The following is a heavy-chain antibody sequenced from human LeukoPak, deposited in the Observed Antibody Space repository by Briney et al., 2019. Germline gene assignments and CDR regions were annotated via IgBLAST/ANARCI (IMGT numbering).Heavy chain of an antibody. CDR2: ISDSGGST. V-gene: IGHV3-23*01. CDR3: AKRGVVIRVILVGFHREAYYFES. J-gene: IGHJ4*02. CDR1: GVTLSNYG. Sequence: GGSLRLSCAVSGVTLSNYGMSWVRQAPGKGLEWGAGISDSGGSTKYADSVKGRFTISRDNPKNTLYLQMNSPRAEDTAVYFCAKRGVVIRVILVGFHREAYYFESWGQGALVTVSS. D-gene: IGHD3/OR15-3a*01.